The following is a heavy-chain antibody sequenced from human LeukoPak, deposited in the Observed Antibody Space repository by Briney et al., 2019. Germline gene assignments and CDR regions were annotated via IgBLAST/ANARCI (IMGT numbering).Heavy chain of an antibody. J-gene: IGHJ4*02. CDR3: ARAGSHRNSGYDY. D-gene: IGHD5-12*01. CDR2: IYSGGST. CDR1: GFTVSSNY. V-gene: IGHV3-53*01. Sequence: GGSLRLSCAASGFTVSSNYMSWVRQAPGKGLEWVSVIYSGGSTYYADSVKGRFTISRDNAKNSLYLQMDSLRVEDTAVYYCARAGSHRNSGYDYWGQGTLVTVSS.